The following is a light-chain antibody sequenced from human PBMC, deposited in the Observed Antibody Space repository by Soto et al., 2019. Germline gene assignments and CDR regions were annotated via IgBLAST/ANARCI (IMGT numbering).Light chain of an antibody. CDR1: QGISNY. J-gene: IGKJ3*01. CDR3: QHDHSPPFS. Sequence: DIPMTQSPSSLSAFVGDSVTFTCRASQGISNYLAWYHQKPGKVPKLLVYAASTLHSQVPSRISGSGSGTEFTLTIRSLQPEDVGTYDCQHDHSPPFSVGAGTKLEIK. V-gene: IGKV1-27*01. CDR2: AAS.